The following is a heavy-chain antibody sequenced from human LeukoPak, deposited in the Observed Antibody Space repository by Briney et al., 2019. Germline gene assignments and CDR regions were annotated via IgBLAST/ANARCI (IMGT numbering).Heavy chain of an antibody. V-gene: IGHV3-23*01. Sequence: GGSLRLSCAAPGFTFSSYAMSWVRQAPGKGLEWVSAISNSGDTPYYADSVKGRFTISRDNSKNTLYLQMNSLRAEDTAVYYCARSPCDGYSFPWCYFDYWGQGTLVTVSS. D-gene: IGHD5-24*01. J-gene: IGHJ4*02. CDR1: GFTFSSYA. CDR3: ARSPCDGYSFPWCYFDY. CDR2: ISNSGDTP.